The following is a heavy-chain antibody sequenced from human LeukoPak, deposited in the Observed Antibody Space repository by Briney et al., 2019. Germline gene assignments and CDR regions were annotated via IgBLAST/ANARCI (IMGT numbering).Heavy chain of an antibody. J-gene: IGHJ6*03. Sequence: PGGSLRLSCAASGFTVSSNYMSWVRQAPGEGLEWVSVIYSGGSTYYADSVKGRFTISRDDSKTTLYLQMNSLRAEDTAVYYCARAGGGYDSLGYMDVWRKASTVSVCS. CDR1: GFTVSSNY. V-gene: IGHV3-53*01. CDR2: IYSGGST. CDR3: ARAGGGYDSLGYMDV. D-gene: IGHD5-12*01.